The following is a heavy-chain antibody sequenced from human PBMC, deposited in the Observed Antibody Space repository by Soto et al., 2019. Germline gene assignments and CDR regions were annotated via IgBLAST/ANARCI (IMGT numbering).Heavy chain of an antibody. CDR3: VRGQRGGFDL. D-gene: IGHD2-15*01. J-gene: IGHJ3*01. CDR1: GFTFGFYW. V-gene: IGHV3-74*01. Sequence: LVESGGGLVQSGGSLRLSCAASGFTFGFYWMHSVPQVPGMGLLRVSHIQNAARLTTYADSVKGRVIISRDNAKNTLYLQMNGLRVEDTAVYFCVRGQRGGFDLWGQGTMVTVSS. CDR2: IQNAARLT.